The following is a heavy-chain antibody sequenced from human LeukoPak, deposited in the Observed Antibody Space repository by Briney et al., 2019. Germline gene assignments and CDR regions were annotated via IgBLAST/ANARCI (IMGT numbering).Heavy chain of an antibody. CDR2: ISAYNGKT. D-gene: IGHD3-16*01. V-gene: IGHV1-18*01. J-gene: IGHJ4*02. Sequence: ASVKVSCKASGYTFTNYGISWVRQAPGQGLEWMGWISAYNGKTHYAQKLQGRVTMTTDTSTSTAYMELRSLRSDDTAMYYCARSSHRLYDYVWGSYESKDYWGQGTLVTVSS. CDR1: GYTFTNYG. CDR3: ARSSHRLYDYVWGSYESKDY.